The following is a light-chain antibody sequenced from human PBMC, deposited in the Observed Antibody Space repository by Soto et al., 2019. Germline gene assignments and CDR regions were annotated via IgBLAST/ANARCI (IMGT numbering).Light chain of an antibody. CDR1: QSISSSS. V-gene: IGKV3-20*01. CDR3: QQTGT. J-gene: IGKJ1*01. CDR2: GAS. Sequence: EIVLTQSPGTLSLSPGERATLSCRASQSISSSSLAWYQQKPGQAPRLLIYGASSRATGIPDGFSGSGSGTDFTLTISRLEPEDCAVYYCQQTGTFGQGTKVELK.